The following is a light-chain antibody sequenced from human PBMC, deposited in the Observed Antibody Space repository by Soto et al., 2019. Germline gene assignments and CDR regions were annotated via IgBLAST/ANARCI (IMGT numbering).Light chain of an antibody. J-gene: IGKJ2*01. CDR2: DAS. Sequence: DIQMTQSPSSLSASVGDRVTITCRASQAISNRVAWYQQKPGKAPKLLINDASSLKSGVPSRFSGSGSGTESTLTISRLQPEDCATYYCQQYHHYYTFGQGTKVDLK. CDR3: QQYHHYYT. CDR1: QAISNR. V-gene: IGKV1-5*01.